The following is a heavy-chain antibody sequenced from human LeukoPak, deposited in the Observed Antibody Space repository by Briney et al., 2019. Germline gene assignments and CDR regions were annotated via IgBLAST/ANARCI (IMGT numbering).Heavy chain of an antibody. J-gene: IGHJ4*02. CDR2: ISNSGSYI. D-gene: IGHD6-13*01. V-gene: IGHV3-21*04. CDR1: GFTFSSYT. Sequence: PGGSLRLTCAASGFTFSSYTMTWVRQTPRKGLEWVSFISNSGSYIYYADSVKGRFTISRDNAKNSLYLQMNSLRAEDTAVYYCAKDRGAAAGASDYWGQGTLVTVSS. CDR3: AKDRGAAAGASDY.